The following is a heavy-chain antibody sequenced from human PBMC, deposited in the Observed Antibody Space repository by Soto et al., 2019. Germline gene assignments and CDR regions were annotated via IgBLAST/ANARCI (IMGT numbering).Heavy chain of an antibody. J-gene: IGHJ4*02. CDR3: ATGGYSYGWGY. D-gene: IGHD5-18*01. V-gene: IGHV3-74*03. CDR1: GFTFSSYW. Sequence: EVQLVESGGGLVQPGGSLRFSCVGSGFTFSSYWMHWVRQVPGKGPVWVSRINSAGSASTYVDFVKGRFTVSRDNAKNTLYLEMNSLSAEDTAVYFCATGGYSYGWGYWGQGTLVTVSS. CDR2: INSAGSAS.